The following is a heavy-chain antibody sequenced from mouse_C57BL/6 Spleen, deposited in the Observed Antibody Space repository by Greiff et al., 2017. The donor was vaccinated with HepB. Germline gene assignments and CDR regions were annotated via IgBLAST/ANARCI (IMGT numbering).Heavy chain of an antibody. CDR1: GYSFTSYY. V-gene: IGHV1-66*01. J-gene: IGHJ2*01. CDR3: ARGTTVVATGDY. D-gene: IGHD1-1*01. Sequence: QVQLQQSGPELVKPGASVKISCKASGYSFTSYYIHWVKQRPGQGLEWIGWIYPGSGNTKYNEKFKGKATLTADTSSSTAYMQLSSLTSVDSAVYYCARGTTVVATGDYWGQGTTLTVSS. CDR2: IYPGSGNT.